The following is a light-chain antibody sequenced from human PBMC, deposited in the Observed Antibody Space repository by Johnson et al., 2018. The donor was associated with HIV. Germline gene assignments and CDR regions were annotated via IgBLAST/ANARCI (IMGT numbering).Light chain of an antibody. CDR2: ENN. J-gene: IGLJ1*01. V-gene: IGLV1-51*02. Sequence: QSVLTQPPSMSAAPGQKVTISCSGSSSNIGNNYVSWYQQLPGTAPKLLIFENNKRTSGIPDRFSGSKSGTSVPLAITGLQPGDEADYYCGTWDSSLSAYVFGTGTKVTV. CDR1: SSNIGNNY. CDR3: GTWDSSLSAYV.